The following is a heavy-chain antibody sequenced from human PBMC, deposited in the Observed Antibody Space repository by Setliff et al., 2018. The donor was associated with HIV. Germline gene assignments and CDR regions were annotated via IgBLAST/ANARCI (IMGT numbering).Heavy chain of an antibody. D-gene: IGHD2-21*01. CDR3: ARVPVAGANWFDP. CDR2: VSQSGST. J-gene: IGHJ5*02. CDR1: GVSINRTDHY. Sequence: PSETLSLTCSVSGVSINRTDHYWGWIRQSPGKRLEWIGSVSQSGSTYYNPSLKSRITISVDRSKNLFSLKLISVTAADQGVYYCARVPVAGANWFDPWGLGTLVTVCS. V-gene: IGHV4-39*01.